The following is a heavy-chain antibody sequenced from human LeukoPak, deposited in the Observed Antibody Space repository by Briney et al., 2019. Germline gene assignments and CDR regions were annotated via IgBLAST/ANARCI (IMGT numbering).Heavy chain of an antibody. V-gene: IGHV4-59*01. CDR1: GGSISSYY. J-gene: IGHJ3*02. CDR3: ARDEYYYDSNAFDI. D-gene: IGHD3-22*01. CDR2: IYYSGST. Sequence: SETLSLTCTVSGGSISSYYRSWIRQPPGKGLEWIGYIYYSGSTNYNPSLKSRVTISVDTSKNQFSLKLSSVTAADTAVYYCARDEYYYDSNAFDIWGQGTMVTVSS.